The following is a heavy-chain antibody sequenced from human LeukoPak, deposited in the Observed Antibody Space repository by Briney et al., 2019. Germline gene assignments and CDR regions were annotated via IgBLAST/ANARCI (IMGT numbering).Heavy chain of an antibody. V-gene: IGHV1-69*05. CDR2: IIPIFGTA. CDR3: ARGGSSGYEEFDY. D-gene: IGHD3-22*01. J-gene: IGHJ4*02. Sequence: GIIPIFGTANYAQKFQGRVTITTDESTSTAYMELSSLRSEDTAVYYCARGGSSGYEEFDYWGQGTLVTVSS.